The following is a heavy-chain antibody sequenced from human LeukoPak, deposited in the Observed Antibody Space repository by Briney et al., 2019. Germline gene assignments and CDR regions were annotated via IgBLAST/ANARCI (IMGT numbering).Heavy chain of an antibody. Sequence: GESLKISRQSSGYNFTPYWIVWVRQKPGKGLEWMGITFAGYSYTIYSPSFQGQVTISVDKSISTAYLQWSSLKASDTAMYYCARHFHPAESTGGYFDLWGRGTLVTVSA. CDR2: TFAGYSYT. CDR3: ARHFHPAESTGGYFDL. J-gene: IGHJ2*01. D-gene: IGHD1-14*01. CDR1: GYNFTPYW. V-gene: IGHV5-51*01.